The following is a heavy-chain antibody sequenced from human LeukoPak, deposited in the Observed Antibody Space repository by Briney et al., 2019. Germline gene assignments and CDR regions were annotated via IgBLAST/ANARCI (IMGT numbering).Heavy chain of an antibody. CDR2: IIPIFGTA. CDR3: ASLDRYSSSDY. D-gene: IGHD6-6*01. CDR1: GGTFSSYA. Sequence: SVKVSCKASGGTFSSYAISWVRQAPGQGLEWMGRIIPIFGTANYAQKFQGRVTITTDESTSTAYMELSSLRSEDTDVYYCASLDRYSSSDYWGQGTLVTVSS. J-gene: IGHJ4*02. V-gene: IGHV1-69*05.